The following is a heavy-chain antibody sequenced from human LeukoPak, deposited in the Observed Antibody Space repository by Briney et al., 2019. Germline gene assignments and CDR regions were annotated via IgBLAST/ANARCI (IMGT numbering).Heavy chain of an antibody. CDR2: ISYDGNNQ. J-gene: IGHJ6*03. Sequence: GGSLRLSCTASGFTFSNYAMHWVRQAPGKGLEWVTVISYDGNNQYYADSVKGRFTISRDSSKNTLYLQLNSLTEDDTALYYCARAPNYYNMDVWGRGTTVTVSS. CDR1: GFTFSNYA. CDR3: ARAPNYYNMDV. D-gene: IGHD2-8*01. V-gene: IGHV3-30*04.